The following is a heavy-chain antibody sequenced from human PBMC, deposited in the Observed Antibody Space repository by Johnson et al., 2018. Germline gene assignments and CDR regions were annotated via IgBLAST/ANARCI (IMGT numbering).Heavy chain of an antibody. CDR1: GFTFSDYY. CDR2: ISSSGSTI. D-gene: IGHD3-3*01. V-gene: IGHV3-11*01. CDR3: ARDPSDFWSGERGIGAFDI. Sequence: QVQLVESGGGLVKXGGSLRLXCAASGFTFSDYYMSWIRQAPGKGLEWVAYISSSGSTISYADSVKGRFPIARDNAKNSLYLQMNSLRAEATAGYYCARDPSDFWSGERGIGAFDIGGQGTMVTVSS. J-gene: IGHJ3*02.